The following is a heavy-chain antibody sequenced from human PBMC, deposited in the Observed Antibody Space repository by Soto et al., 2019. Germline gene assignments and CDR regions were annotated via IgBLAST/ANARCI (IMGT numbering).Heavy chain of an antibody. J-gene: IGHJ6*02. Sequence: SQTLSLTCTVSGGSISSGDYYWSWIRQPPGKGLEWIGYIYYSGSTYYNPSLKSRVTISVDTSKNQFSLKLSSVTAADTAVYYCARRSSYGRPYGMDVWGQGTTVTVSS. D-gene: IGHD5-18*01. V-gene: IGHV4-30-4*01. CDR2: IYYSGST. CDR3: ARRSSYGRPYGMDV. CDR1: GGSISSGDYY.